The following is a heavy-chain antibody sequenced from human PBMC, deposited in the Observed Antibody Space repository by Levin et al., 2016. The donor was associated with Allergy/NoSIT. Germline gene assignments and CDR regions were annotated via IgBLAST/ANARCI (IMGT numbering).Heavy chain of an antibody. Sequence: SETLSLTCTVSGGSISSGGYYWSWIRQHPGKGLEWIGYIYYSGSTYYNPSLKSRVTISVDTSKNQFSLKLSSVTAADTAVYYCARVEGVRMVRGLNNWFDPWGQGTLVTVSS. CDR1: GGSISSGGYY. CDR3: ARVEGVRMVRGLNNWFDP. V-gene: IGHV4-31*03. CDR2: IYYSGST. D-gene: IGHD3-10*01. J-gene: IGHJ5*02.